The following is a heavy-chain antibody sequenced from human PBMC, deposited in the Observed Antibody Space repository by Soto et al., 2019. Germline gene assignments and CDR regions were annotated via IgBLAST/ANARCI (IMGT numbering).Heavy chain of an antibody. Sequence: SETLSLTCTVSGGPISSYYWSWIRQPPGKGLEWIGYIYYSGSTNYNPSLKSRVTISVDTSKNQFSLKLSSVTAADTAVYYCARSRDWFDPWGQGTLVTVSS. CDR2: IYYSGST. J-gene: IGHJ5*02. CDR3: ARSRDWFDP. CDR1: GGPISSYY. V-gene: IGHV4-59*01.